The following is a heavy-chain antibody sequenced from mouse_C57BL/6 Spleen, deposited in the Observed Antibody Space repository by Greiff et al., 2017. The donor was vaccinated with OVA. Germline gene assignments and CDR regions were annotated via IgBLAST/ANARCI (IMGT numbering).Heavy chain of an antibody. Sequence: EVQLQQSGPELVKPGASVKMSCKASGYTFTDYNMHWVKQSHGKSLEWIGYINPNNGGTSYNQKFKGKATLTVNKSSSTAYMELRSLTSEDSAVYYCAIMGGPIYDGYHYAMDYWGQGTSVTVSS. CDR3: AIMGGPIYDGYHYAMDY. J-gene: IGHJ4*01. CDR1: GYTFTDYN. D-gene: IGHD2-3*01. V-gene: IGHV1-22*01. CDR2: INPNNGGT.